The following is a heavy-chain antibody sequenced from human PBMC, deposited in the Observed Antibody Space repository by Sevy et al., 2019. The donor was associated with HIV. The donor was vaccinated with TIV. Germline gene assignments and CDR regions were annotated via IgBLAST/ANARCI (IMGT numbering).Heavy chain of an antibody. V-gene: IGHV1-18*01. CDR2: ISAYNGNT. J-gene: IGHJ3*02. D-gene: IGHD3-22*01. CDR3: ARVPITMIVLVITSPGLRNATRNAFDS. Sequence: ASVKVSCKASGYTFTSYGISWVRQAPGQGLEWMGWISAYNGNTNYAQKLQGRVTMTTDTSTSTAYMELRSLRSDDTVVYYCARVPITMIVLVITSPGLRNATRNAFDSWGQGTMVTVSS. CDR1: GYTFTSYG.